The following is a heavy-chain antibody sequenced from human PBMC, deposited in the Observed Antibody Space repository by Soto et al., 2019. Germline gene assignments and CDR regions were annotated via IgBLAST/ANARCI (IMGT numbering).Heavy chain of an antibody. CDR2: IYTSGST. CDR3: ASAGWVLDFDY. J-gene: IGHJ4*02. D-gene: IGHD1-1*01. V-gene: IGHV4-4*07. CDR1: GGCVRRYY. Sequence: SDTLSLTCPVSGGCVRRYYRSWIRQPAGKGLEWIARIYTSGSTNYTPSLNSRVTMSVDTSKNQFSLKLSPVTAADTPVYSCASAGWVLDFDYCGRGTRVSDPS.